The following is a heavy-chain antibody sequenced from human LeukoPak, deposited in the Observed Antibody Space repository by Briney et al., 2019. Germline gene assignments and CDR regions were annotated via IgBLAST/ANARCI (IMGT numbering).Heavy chain of an antibody. J-gene: IGHJ6*04. D-gene: IGHD3-10*01. CDR3: AKYDGSGSYYTPSRYYYYYGMVP. V-gene: IGHV3-23*01. Sequence: GGSLRPSCAASGFTFSSHAMSWVRQAPGKGLEWVSAISGSGGSTYYADSVKGRFTISRDNSKNTLYLQMNSLRAEDTAVYYCAKYDGSGSYYTPSRYYYYYGMVPWGKGTTVTVSS. CDR2: ISGSGGST. CDR1: GFTFSSHA.